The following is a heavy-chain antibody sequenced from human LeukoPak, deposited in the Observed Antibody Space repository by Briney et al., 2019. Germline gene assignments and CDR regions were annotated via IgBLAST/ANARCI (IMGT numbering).Heavy chain of an antibody. J-gene: IGHJ3*02. D-gene: IGHD5-24*01. CDR3: AREGEDGYNRGRGAFNI. CDR1: GGTFSSYS. CDR2: IIPLFGTA. V-gene: IGHV1-69*05. Sequence: SVKVSCKASGGTFSSYSISWLRQAPGQGLEGMGGIIPLFGTANYAQKFQGRVTITTDESTSTAYMALSSLRSEDTAVYYCAREGEDGYNRGRGAFNIWGQGTMVTVSS.